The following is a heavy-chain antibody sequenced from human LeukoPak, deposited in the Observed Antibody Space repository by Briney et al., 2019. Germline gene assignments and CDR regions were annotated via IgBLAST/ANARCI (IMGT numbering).Heavy chain of an antibody. CDR1: GFTFSSYG. J-gene: IGHJ4*02. D-gene: IGHD5-18*01. CDR2: IRYDGSNK. Sequence: GGSLRLSCAASGFTFSSYGIHWVRQAPGKGLEWVAFIRYDGSNKYYADSVKGRFTISRDNSKNTLYLQMNSLRAEDTAVYYCAKERDTAMVTIDYWGQGTLVTVSS. CDR3: AKERDTAMVTIDY. V-gene: IGHV3-30*02.